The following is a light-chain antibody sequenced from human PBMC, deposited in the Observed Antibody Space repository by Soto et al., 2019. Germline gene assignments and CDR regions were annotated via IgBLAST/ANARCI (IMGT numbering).Light chain of an antibody. CDR3: CSYAGSSADV. Sequence: QSVLTQPASVSGSPGQSITLSCTGTSSDVGSYNLVSWYQQHPGKAPKVMIYEGSKRPSGVSNRFSGSKSGNTASLTISGLQAEDEADYCCCSYAGSSADVFGTGTKLTVL. CDR1: SSDVGSYNL. CDR2: EGS. V-gene: IGLV2-23*01. J-gene: IGLJ1*01.